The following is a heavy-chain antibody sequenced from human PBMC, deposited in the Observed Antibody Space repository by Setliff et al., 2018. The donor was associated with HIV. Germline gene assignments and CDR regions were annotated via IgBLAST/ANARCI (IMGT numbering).Heavy chain of an antibody. Sequence: SETLSLTCSVSGGSMSTYYWSWIRQPAGKGLEWIGRIYSSGSTIYNPSLRSRVTMSVDTSKSQLSLKPTSVTAADTAVYYCARVFPPIRGAPFGTPPGAFDIWGQGTMVTVSS. V-gene: IGHV4-4*07. CDR2: IYSSGST. CDR3: ARVFPPIRGAPFGTPPGAFDI. CDR1: GGSMSTYY. D-gene: IGHD2-15*01. J-gene: IGHJ3*02.